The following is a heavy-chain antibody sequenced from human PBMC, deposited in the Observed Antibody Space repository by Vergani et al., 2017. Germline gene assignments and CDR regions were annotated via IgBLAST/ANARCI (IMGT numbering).Heavy chain of an antibody. J-gene: IGHJ6*02. CDR1: GYTFTDYY. CDR3: ATGAIESVVVTAIDGYGMDV. CDR2: VDPEDGET. V-gene: IGHV1-69-2*01. D-gene: IGHD2-21*02. Sequence: EVQLVQSGAEVKKPGATVKISCKVSGYTFTDYYMHWVQQAPGKGLEWMGLVDPEDGETIYAEKFQGRVTITAETSTDTAYMELSSLRSEDTAVYYCATGAIESVVVTAIDGYGMDVWGQGTTVTVSS.